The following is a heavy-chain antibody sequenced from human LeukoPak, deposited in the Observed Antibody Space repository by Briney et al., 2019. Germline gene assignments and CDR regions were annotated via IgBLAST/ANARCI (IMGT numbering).Heavy chain of an antibody. D-gene: IGHD3-16*02. V-gene: IGHV1-69*05. CDR1: GGTFSSYA. CDR2: IIPIFGTA. Sequence: GASVKVSCKASGGTFSSYAISWVRQAPGQGLEWMGGIIPIFGTASYAQKFQGRVTITTDESTSTAYMELSSLRSEDTAVYYCARQRGYVWGSYRLDYWGQGTLVTVSS. J-gene: IGHJ4*02. CDR3: ARQRGYVWGSYRLDY.